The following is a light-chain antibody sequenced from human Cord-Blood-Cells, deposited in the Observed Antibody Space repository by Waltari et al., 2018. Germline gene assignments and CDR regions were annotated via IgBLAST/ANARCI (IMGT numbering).Light chain of an antibody. V-gene: IGKV1-5*03. CDR2: KAS. CDR3: QQYNSYWT. J-gene: IGKJ1*01. CDR1: QSISSL. Sequence: DIQMTQSPSTLSASVGVRVTITCRATQSISSLLAWYQQNPGKAPKLLIYKASSLESGAPSMFSRRGSGTEFTHTISSLPPDDFATYYCQQYNSYWTFGQGTKVEIK.